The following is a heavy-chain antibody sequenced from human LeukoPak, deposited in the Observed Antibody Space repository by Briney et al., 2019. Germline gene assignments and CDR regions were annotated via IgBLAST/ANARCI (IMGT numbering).Heavy chain of an antibody. CDR3: AKDPTRITMVRGVEKLDY. Sequence: GGSLRLSCAASGFTFDDYAMHWVRQAPGKGLEWVSLISGDGGSTYYADSVKGRFTISRDNSKNSLYLQMNSLRTEDTALYYCAKDPTRITMVRGVEKLDYWGQGTPVTVSS. D-gene: IGHD3-10*01. CDR2: ISGDGGST. J-gene: IGHJ4*02. V-gene: IGHV3-43*02. CDR1: GFTFDDYA.